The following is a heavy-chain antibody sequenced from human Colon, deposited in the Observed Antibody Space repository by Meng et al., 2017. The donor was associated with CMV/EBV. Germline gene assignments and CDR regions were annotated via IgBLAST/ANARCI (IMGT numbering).Heavy chain of an antibody. V-gene: IGHV3-7*01. CDR3: ARGVRIAARSGGDY. D-gene: IGHD6-6*01. CDR2: IKPDGGEK. CDR1: GFIFSRFW. J-gene: IGHJ4*02. Sequence: GGSLRLSCAASGFIFSRFWMNWVRQAPGKGLEWVASIKPDGGEKYYVDSVKGRFTISRDNAKNSLYLQMNSLRAEDTAVYYCARGVRIAARSGGDYWGQGTLVTVSS.